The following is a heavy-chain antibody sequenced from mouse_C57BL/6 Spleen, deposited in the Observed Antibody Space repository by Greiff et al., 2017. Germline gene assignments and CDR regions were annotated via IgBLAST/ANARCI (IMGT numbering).Heavy chain of an antibody. CDR2: IYWDDDK. J-gene: IGHJ1*03. CDR3: ARSWSYDDYDGGYFDV. V-gene: IGHV8-12*01. D-gene: IGHD2-4*01. CDR1: GFSLSTSGMG. Sequence: QVTLKVSGPGILQSSQTLSLTCSFSGFSLSTSGMGVSWIRQPSGKGLEWLAHIYWDDDKRYNPSLKSRPTISKDTSRNQVFLKITSVDTADTATYYCARSWSYDDYDGGYFDVWGTGTTVTVSA.